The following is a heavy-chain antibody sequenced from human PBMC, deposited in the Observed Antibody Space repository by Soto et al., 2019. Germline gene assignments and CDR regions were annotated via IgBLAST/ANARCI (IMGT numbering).Heavy chain of an antibody. CDR2: MNPNSGNT. V-gene: IGHV1-8*01. D-gene: IGHD3-10*01. CDR1: GYTFTSYD. J-gene: IGHJ6*03. Sequence: ASVKVSCKASGYTFTSYDINWVRQATGQGLEWMGWMNPNSGNTGYAQKFQGRVTMTRNTSTSTAYMELSSLRSEDTAVYYCARAPSWFGELLPDYYYYYMDVWGKGTTVTVSS. CDR3: ARAPSWFGELLPDYYYYYMDV.